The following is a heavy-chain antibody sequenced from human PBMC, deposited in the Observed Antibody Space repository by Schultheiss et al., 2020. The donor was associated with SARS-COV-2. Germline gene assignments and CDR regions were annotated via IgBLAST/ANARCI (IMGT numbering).Heavy chain of an antibody. J-gene: IGHJ1*01. CDR3: ARNSLPNYGDYARVRRDEYFQH. CDR2: IKSKTDGGTT. Sequence: GGSLRLSCAASGFTFSNAWMSWVRQAPGKGLEWVGRIKSKTDGGTTDYAAPVKGRFTISRDDSKNTLYLQMNSLRAEDTAVYYCARNSLPNYGDYARVRRDEYFQHWGQGTLVTVSS. CDR1: GFTFSNAW. V-gene: IGHV3-15*01. D-gene: IGHD4-17*01.